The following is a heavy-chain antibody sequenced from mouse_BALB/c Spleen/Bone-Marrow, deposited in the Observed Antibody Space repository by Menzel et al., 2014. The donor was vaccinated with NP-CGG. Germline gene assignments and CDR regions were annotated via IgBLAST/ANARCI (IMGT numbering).Heavy chain of an antibody. V-gene: IGHV5-17*02. Sequence: EVKLMESGGGLVQPGVSRKLSCAASGFTFSSFGMHWVRQAPEKGLEWVAYISSGSSTIYYADTVKGRFTISRDNPKITLFLQMTSLRSEDTAMYYCARSSYGYDRQAYFFDYWGQGTTLTVSS. D-gene: IGHD2-2*01. CDR2: ISSGSSTI. CDR3: ARSSYGYDRQAYFFDY. J-gene: IGHJ2*01. CDR1: GFTFSSFG.